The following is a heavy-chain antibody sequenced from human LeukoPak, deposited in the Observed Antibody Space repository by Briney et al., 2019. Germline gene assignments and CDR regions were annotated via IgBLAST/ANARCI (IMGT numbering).Heavy chain of an antibody. D-gene: IGHD6-19*01. CDR2: IDPSDSYT. V-gene: IGHV5-10-1*01. Sequence: GESLKISCKVSGYIFTSYWIVWVRQMPGKGLEWMGRIDPSDSYTNSSPSFQGHVTISADKSISTAYLQWSSLKASDTAMYYCARRVAVAGYYFDNWGQGTLVTVSS. CDR3: ARRVAVAGYYFDN. J-gene: IGHJ4*02. CDR1: GYIFTSYW.